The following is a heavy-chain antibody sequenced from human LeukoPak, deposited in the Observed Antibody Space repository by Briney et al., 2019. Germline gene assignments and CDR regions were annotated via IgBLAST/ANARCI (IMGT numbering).Heavy chain of an antibody. CDR3: ARGEAALWFGELVAMDV. CDR2: IKQDGSEK. D-gene: IGHD3-10*01. CDR1: GFTFSSYW. J-gene: IGHJ6*03. V-gene: IGHV3-7*01. Sequence: GGSLRLSCAASGFTFSSYWMSWVRQAPGKGLEWVANIKQDGSEKYYVDSVKGRFTISRDNAKNSLYLQMNSLRAEDTAVYYCARGEAALWFGELVAMDVWGKGTTVTVSS.